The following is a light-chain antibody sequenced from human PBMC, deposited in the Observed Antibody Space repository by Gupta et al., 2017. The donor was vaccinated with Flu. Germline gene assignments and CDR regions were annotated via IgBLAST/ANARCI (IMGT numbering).Light chain of an antibody. CDR2: AAS. Sequence: AVRMTQSPSSFSASTGDRVTITSRANQHISSYLAWYQQKPGKAPKLLISAASTLQSGIPSRFSGSGSGTDFTLTISCLQSEDFATYYCQQYYYYPWTFGQGTKVEIK. CDR1: QHISSY. V-gene: IGKV1-8*01. CDR3: QQYYYYPWT. J-gene: IGKJ1*01.